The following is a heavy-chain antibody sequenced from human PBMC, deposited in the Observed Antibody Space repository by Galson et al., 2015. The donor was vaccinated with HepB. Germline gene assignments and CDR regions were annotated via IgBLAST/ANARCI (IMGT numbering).Heavy chain of an antibody. Sequence: SLRLSCAASGFTFSTYAMSWVRQAPGKGLEWVSIISGTGATAYYTDSVKGRFTISRDNSKNTLYLQMNSLRAEDTAVYYCAKRREGSGSYPDTFDIWGQGTMVTVSS. CDR2: ISGTGATA. J-gene: IGHJ3*02. CDR3: AKRREGSGSYPDTFDI. D-gene: IGHD3-10*01. V-gene: IGHV3-23*01. CDR1: GFTFSTYA.